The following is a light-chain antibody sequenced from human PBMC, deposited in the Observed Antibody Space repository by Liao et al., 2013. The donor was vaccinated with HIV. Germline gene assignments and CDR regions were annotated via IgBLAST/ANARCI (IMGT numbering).Light chain of an antibody. CDR3: QLWDSSSDHVV. V-gene: IGLV3-21*04. J-gene: IGLJ2*01. CDR2: YDS. CDR1: SIGSKS. Sequence: SYVLTQSPSASVAPGKTASITCGGDSIGSKSVHWYQQKSGRAPVLVIYYDSDRPSGIPERISGSNSGNMATLTISRVEAGDEGDYYCQLWDSSSDHVVFGGGTKLTVL.